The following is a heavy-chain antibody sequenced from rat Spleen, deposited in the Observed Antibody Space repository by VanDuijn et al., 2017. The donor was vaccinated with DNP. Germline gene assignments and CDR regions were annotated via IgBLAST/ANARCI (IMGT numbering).Heavy chain of an antibody. Sequence: EVQLVESGGGLVQPGRSLKLSCAASGFTFSDYNMAWVRQSPKKGLEWVATIFYDGSRTYYRDSVKGRFTISRDNAKSTLYLQMDSLRSEDTATYYCVTHGSISSTSTGAMDVWGQGTSVTVSS. D-gene: IGHD1-5*01. CDR2: IFYDGSRT. CDR3: VTHGSISSTSTGAMDV. J-gene: IGHJ4*01. V-gene: IGHV5S10*01. CDR1: GFTFSDYN.